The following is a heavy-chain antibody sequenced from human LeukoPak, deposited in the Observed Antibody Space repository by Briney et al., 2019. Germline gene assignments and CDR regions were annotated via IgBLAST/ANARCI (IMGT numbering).Heavy chain of an antibody. CDR1: GASVSGKF. Sequence: SETLSLTCTVSGASVSGKFWSWIRHSPGNGLEWIGLIYYSGSTKFNPSLKSRVAMSVDTSNNQFSLSLNSVTTTDTAVYFCVGGGDWLPEYWGHGTRVIVSS. CDR2: IYYSGST. J-gene: IGHJ4*01. D-gene: IGHD3/OR15-3a*01. CDR3: VGGGDWLPEY. V-gene: IGHV4-59*02.